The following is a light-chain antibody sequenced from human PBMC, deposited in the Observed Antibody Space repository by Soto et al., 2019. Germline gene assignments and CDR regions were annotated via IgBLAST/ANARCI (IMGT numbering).Light chain of an antibody. J-gene: IGLJ2*01. Sequence: SALTQPASVSGSPGQSITISCTGTSSDVGSYNLVSWYQQHPGKAPKLMIYEGSKRPSGVSNRFSGSKSGNTASLTISGLQAEDEADYYCCSYAGSVVFGGGTQLTVL. CDR2: EGS. CDR1: SSDVGSYNL. V-gene: IGLV2-23*01. CDR3: CSYAGSVV.